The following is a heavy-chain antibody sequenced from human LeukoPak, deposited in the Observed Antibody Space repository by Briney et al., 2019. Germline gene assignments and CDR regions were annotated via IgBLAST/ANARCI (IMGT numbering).Heavy chain of an antibody. CDR1: GHSVSTNSGA. CDR2: AYYRSKWNY. J-gene: IGHJ4*02. D-gene: IGHD7-27*01. V-gene: IGHV6-1*01. Sequence: SQTLALTCAISGHSVSTNSGAGSWSRQSPSRVHERLGRAYYRSKWNYHYAESVKSRITINTDTSRNQFSLHLSSVTPEDTAVYYCTGGGDWGRGYYFDYWGQGTLVTVSS. CDR3: TGGGDWGRGYYFDY.